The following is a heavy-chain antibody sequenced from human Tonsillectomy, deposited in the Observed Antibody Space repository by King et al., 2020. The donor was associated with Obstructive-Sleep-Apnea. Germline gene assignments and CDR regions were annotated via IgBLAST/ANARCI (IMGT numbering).Heavy chain of an antibody. J-gene: IGHJ4*02. CDR1: GFTFSTYR. Sequence: VQQVESGGGLVKPGGSLRLSCAGSGFTFSTYRMNWVRQAPGQGLEWVSSISHSSSHTYYADSVKGRFSISRDNAKNSLYLQMDNLRPEDTAVYYCTRLSFGTDGYNYFFDFWGQGTLVTVSS. V-gene: IGHV3-21*01. CDR2: ISHSSSHT. D-gene: IGHD5-24*01. CDR3: TRLSFGTDGYNYFFDF.